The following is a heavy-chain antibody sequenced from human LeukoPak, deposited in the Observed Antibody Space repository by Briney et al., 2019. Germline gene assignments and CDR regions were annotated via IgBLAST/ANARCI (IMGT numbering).Heavy chain of an antibody. D-gene: IGHD1-14*01. CDR2: ISGSGGST. CDR3: AKNGYKSFYYYMDV. V-gene: IGHV3-23*01. J-gene: IGHJ6*03. CDR1: GFTFSSYA. Sequence: GGSLRLSCAASGFTFSSYAMSWVRQAPGKELEWVSAISGSGGSTYYADSVKGRFTISRDNSKNTLYLQMNSLRAEDTAVYYCAKNGYKSFYYYMDVWGKGTTVTVSS.